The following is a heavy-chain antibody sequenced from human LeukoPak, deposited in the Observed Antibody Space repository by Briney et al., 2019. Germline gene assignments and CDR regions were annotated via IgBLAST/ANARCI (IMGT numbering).Heavy chain of an antibody. V-gene: IGHV4-30-2*01. CDR1: GGSISSGGYS. CDR2: IYHSGST. D-gene: IGHD6-19*01. CDR3: ARENGIAVAGRYFDY. Sequence: SQTLSLTCAVSGGSISSGGYSWSWIRQPPGKGLEWIGYIYHSGSTYYNPSLKSRVTISVDRSKNQFSLKLSSVTAPDTAVYYCARENGIAVAGRYFDYWGQGTLVTVSS. J-gene: IGHJ4*02.